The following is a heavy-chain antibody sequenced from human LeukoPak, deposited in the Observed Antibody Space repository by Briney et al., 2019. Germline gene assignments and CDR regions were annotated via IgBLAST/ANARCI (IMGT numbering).Heavy chain of an antibody. CDR2: IYSGGST. CDR3: ARAPGVGYNYRYFDY. D-gene: IGHD5-24*01. Sequence: GGSLRLSCAASGFTVSSNYMSWVRQAPGKGLEWVSVIYSGGSTYYADSVKGRFTISRDNSKNTLYLQMNSLRAEDTAAYYCARAPGVGYNYRYFDYWGQGTLVTVSS. CDR1: GFTVSSNY. V-gene: IGHV3-66*02. J-gene: IGHJ4*02.